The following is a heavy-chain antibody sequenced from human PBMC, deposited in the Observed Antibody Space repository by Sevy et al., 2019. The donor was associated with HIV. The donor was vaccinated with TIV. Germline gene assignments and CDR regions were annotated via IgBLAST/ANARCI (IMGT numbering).Heavy chain of an antibody. J-gene: IGHJ4*02. CDR3: ARLFSCGGDCYYLDY. CDR2: ISHDGNYK. D-gene: IGHD2-21*02. Sequence: GGSLRLSCAASGFTFSNYDMHWVRQAPGKGLEWVAVISHDGNYKNYADSVKVRFTISRDDFKNMLYLQMSSLRPEDTAVYFCARLFSCGGDCYYLDYWGQRALVTVSS. V-gene: IGHV3-30-3*01. CDR1: GFTFSNYD.